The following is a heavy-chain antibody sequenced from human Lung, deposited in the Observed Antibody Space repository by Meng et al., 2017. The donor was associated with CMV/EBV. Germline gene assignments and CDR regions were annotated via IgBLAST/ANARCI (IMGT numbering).Heavy chain of an antibody. Sequence: XCRVSGYLFTSYWIGWVRQQPGKGLQWMGIIYPNDADKRYSPSFEGQVTISVDRSINTAYLQWNSLRASDSGIYYCARRPEPYNRRTYFDYWGQGXLVTVSS. CDR3: ARRPEPYNRRTYFDY. J-gene: IGHJ4*02. D-gene: IGHD1-14*01. CDR2: IYPNDADK. CDR1: GYLFTSYW. V-gene: IGHV5-51*01.